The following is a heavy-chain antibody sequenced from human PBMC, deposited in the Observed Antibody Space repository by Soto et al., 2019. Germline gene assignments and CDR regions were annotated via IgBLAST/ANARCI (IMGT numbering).Heavy chain of an antibody. D-gene: IGHD2-15*01. Sequence: QVQLVESGGGLVKPGGSLRLSCAASGFTFSDYYMSWIRQAPGKGLEWVSYISSSGSTIYYADSVKGRFTISRDNAKNSLYLQMNSLRAEDTAVYYCARVGGYCSGGSCYSENYHYMDVWGKGTTVTVSS. J-gene: IGHJ6*03. CDR1: GFTFSDYY. V-gene: IGHV3-11*01. CDR3: ARVGGYCSGGSCYSENYHYMDV. CDR2: ISSSGSTI.